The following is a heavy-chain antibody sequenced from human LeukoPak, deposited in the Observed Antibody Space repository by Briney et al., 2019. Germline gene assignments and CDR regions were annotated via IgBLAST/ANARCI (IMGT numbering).Heavy chain of an antibody. D-gene: IGHD3-9*01. CDR3: SREVRYFDWFQADY. J-gene: IGHJ4*02. V-gene: IGHV3-49*03. Sequence: GGSLRLSCSASGFTFGDYSMSWFRQAPGKELEWVGFIRNKAYGGTAEYAASVKGRFTISRDDSESIAYLQMDSLKTEDTAVYYCSREVRYFDWFQADYWGQGTLVTVSS. CDR1: GFTFGDYS. CDR2: IRNKAYGGTA.